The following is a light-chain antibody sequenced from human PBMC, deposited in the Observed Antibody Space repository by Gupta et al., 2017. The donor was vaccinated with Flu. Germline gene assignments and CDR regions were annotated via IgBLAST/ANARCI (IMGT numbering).Light chain of an antibody. V-gene: IGKV3-20*01. CDR1: ESVINNY. CDR3: QQYGSSLFT. CDR2: GAS. J-gene: IGKJ3*01. Sequence: DRATLSCRGGESVINNYLAWYQQKPGQAPRLLIYGASTRATGIPDRFSGSGSGTDFTLTINRLEPEDFAVYYCQQYGSSLFTFGPGAKVDIK.